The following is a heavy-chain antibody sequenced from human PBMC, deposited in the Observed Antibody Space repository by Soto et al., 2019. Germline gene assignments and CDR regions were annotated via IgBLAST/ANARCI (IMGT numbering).Heavy chain of an antibody. CDR2: IYYSGNT. Sequence: QLKLQESGPGLVKPSQTLSLTRTVSGGSISRGGYYWNWIRQHPGKGLEWIGYIYYSGNTYYNPSLKSRVSISVDTSKNQFSLKLNSVTAADTAVYYCARSVFPWGQGTLVTVSS. V-gene: IGHV4-31*03. CDR3: ARSVFP. J-gene: IGHJ5*02. CDR1: GGSISRGGYY.